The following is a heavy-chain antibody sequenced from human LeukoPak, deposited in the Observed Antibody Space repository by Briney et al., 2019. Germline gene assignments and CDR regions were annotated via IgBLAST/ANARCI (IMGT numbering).Heavy chain of an antibody. Sequence: SVKVSCKASGYTFTSYGISWVRQAPGQGLEWMGGIIPIFGTANYAQKFQGRVTITADESTSTAYMELSSLRSEDTAVYYCARDRDGYNRYYFDYWGQGTLVTVSS. D-gene: IGHD5-24*01. CDR2: IIPIFGTA. J-gene: IGHJ4*02. CDR1: GYTFTSYG. V-gene: IGHV1-69*13. CDR3: ARDRDGYNRYYFDY.